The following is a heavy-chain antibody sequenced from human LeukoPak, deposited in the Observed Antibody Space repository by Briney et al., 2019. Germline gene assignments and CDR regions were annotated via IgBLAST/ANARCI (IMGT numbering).Heavy chain of an antibody. J-gene: IGHJ4*02. CDR3: AKNVLVKRYIDY. Sequence: GGSMRLSCAASGFILNNHAMTWVRQAPGKGLQWISVISGSGRTIEYEDSVKGRFTISRDNSKNTVSLQMNNLRVEDTAIYYCAKNVLVKRYIDYWGQGTPVTVSS. CDR1: GFILNNHA. D-gene: IGHD3-9*01. V-gene: IGHV3-23*01. CDR2: ISGSGRTI.